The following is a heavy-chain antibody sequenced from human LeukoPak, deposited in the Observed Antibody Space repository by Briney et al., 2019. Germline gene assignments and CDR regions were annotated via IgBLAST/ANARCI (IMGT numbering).Heavy chain of an antibody. CDR3: ARDPIAVAGTDYYYGMDV. V-gene: IGHV1-2*02. D-gene: IGHD6-19*01. J-gene: IGHJ6*02. CDR2: INPNSGGT. Sequence: RASVKVSCKASGYTFTGYYMHWVRQAPGQGLEWMGWINPNSGGTNYAQKFQGRVTMTRDTSISTAYMELSRLRSDDTAVYYCARDPIAVAGTDYYYGMDVWGQGTTVTVSS. CDR1: GYTFTGYY.